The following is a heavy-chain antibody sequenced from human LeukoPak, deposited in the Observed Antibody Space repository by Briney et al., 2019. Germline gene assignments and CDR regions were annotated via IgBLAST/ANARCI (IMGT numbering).Heavy chain of an antibody. CDR2: IYYTGGT. D-gene: IGHD3-16*01. J-gene: IGHJ4*02. CDR1: GGSISSYY. V-gene: IGHV4-59*08. Sequence: SETLSLTCSVSGGSISSYYWSWIRQPPGKGLEWIAYIYYTGGTNYNPSLKSRVTISVDTSKNQFSLKLSSVTAADTAVYYCARSKPITFGGAYYFDYWGQGTLVTVSS. CDR3: ARSKPITFGGAYYFDY.